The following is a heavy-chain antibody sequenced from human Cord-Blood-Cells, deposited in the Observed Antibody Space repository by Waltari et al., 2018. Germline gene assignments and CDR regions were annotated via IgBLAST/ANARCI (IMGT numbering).Heavy chain of an antibody. D-gene: IGHD3-3*01. CDR1: GYTLPSYD. Sequence: QVQLVKSGAEVKKPGASVKVSCKASGYTLPSYDINWLRQATGQGLEWLGWMNPNSGNTGYAQKFQGRVTMTRNTSISTAYMELSSLRSEDTAVYYCARPGDFWSGYLGDWGQGTLVTVSS. J-gene: IGHJ4*02. CDR3: ARPGDFWSGYLGD. CDR2: MNPNSGNT. V-gene: IGHV1-8*01.